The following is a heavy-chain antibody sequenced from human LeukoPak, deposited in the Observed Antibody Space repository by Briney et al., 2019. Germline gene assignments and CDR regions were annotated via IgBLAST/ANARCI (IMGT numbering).Heavy chain of an antibody. CDR1: GFSFTNNA. CDR2: IGSDVRT. Sequence: GGSLRLSCEASGFSFTNNAMSWVRQAPGKGLEWVSGIGSDVRTHYADSVKGRFTISRDNSKNTVYLQMNSLRTEDTAVYYCARSLTKVRGYDYWGQGTLVTVSS. D-gene: IGHD3-10*01. J-gene: IGHJ4*02. CDR3: ARSLTKVRGYDY. V-gene: IGHV3-23*01.